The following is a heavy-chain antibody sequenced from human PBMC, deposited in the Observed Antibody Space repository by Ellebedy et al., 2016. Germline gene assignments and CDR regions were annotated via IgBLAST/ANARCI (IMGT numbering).Heavy chain of an antibody. V-gene: IGHV1-8*01. Sequence: ASVKVSCKASGYTFTSYDISWVRQATGQGLEWMGSMNPNSGDTVLAQKFQGRLTMTTNASVGTAYMELSSLTSEDTAVYFCARGPSSSWFSFFYYFELWGQGTLVTVSS. D-gene: IGHD6-13*01. CDR3: ARGPSSSWFSFFYYFEL. CDR1: GYTFTSYD. CDR2: MNPNSGDT. J-gene: IGHJ4*02.